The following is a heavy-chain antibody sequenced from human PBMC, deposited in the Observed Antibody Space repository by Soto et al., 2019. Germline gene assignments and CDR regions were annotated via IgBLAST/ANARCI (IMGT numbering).Heavy chain of an antibody. V-gene: IGHV4-4*03. D-gene: IGHD1-1*01. CDR1: GGSVNNNYW. Sequence: QVTLQESGPGLVKPPGTLSLTCAVSGVSGGSVNNNYWWTWVRQSPGKGLEWIGQIYTGGRIHYNSSLKSRVTLSPELAKDQFPLRIKSVTAADKGVYYCARTANLNNSGDLRYWGPGTLVTVSS. CDR3: ARTANLNNSGDLRY. J-gene: IGHJ4*02. CDR2: IYTGGRI.